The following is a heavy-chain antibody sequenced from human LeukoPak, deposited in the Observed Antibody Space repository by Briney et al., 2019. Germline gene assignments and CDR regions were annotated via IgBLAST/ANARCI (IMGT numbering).Heavy chain of an antibody. CDR2: ISSSSSTI. CDR1: GFTFSSYS. CDR3: ARASIVVVPAASRGDY. J-gene: IGHJ4*02. Sequence: GGSLRLSCAASGFTFSSYSMNWVRQAPGKGLEGVSYISSSSSTIFYADSVQGRFTISRDNAKNSLYLQMNSLRAEDTAVYYCARASIVVVPAASRGDYWGQGTLVTVSS. V-gene: IGHV3-48*01. D-gene: IGHD2-2*01.